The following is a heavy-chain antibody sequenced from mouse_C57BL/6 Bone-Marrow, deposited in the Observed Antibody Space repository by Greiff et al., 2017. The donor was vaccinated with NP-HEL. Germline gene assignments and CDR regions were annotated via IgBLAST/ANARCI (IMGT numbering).Heavy chain of an antibody. CDR2: IHPNSGST. D-gene: IGHD1-3*01. V-gene: IGHV1-64*01. J-gene: IGHJ4*01. CDR1: GYTFTSYW. CDR3: ARLNWDYPYYYAMDY. Sequence: QVQLQQPGAELVKPGASVKLSCKASGYTFTSYWMHWVKQRPGQGLEWIGMIHPNSGSTNYNEKFKSKATLTVDKSSSTAYMQLSSLTSEDSAVYYCARLNWDYPYYYAMDYWGQGTSVTVSS.